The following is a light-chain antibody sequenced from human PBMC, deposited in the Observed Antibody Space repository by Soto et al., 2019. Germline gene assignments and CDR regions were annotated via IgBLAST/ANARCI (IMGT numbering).Light chain of an antibody. CDR1: QSVSSN. CDR2: GAS. CDR3: QQYNNLYT. V-gene: IGKV3-15*01. Sequence: EIVMTQSPATLSVSPGERATLSCRASQSVSSNLAWYQQKPGQAPRLLIYGASTRATGIPARFSGSGSGTEFTLTISSLQYEDFAVYYCQQYNNLYTFGQGTQLEIE. J-gene: IGKJ2*01.